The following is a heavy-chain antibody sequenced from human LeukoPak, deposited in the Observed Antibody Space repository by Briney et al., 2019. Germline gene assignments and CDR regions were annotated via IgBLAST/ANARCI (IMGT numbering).Heavy chain of an antibody. V-gene: IGHV4-59*01. J-gene: IGHJ3*02. Sequence: SETLSLTCTVSGGSISSYYWSWIRQPPGKGLEWIGYIYYSGSTNYNPSLKSRATISGDTSKNQFSLKLSSVTAADTAVYYCARDRYYYDTSGYYSTFDTWGQGTMVTVSS. CDR3: ARDRYYYDTSGYYSTFDT. D-gene: IGHD3-22*01. CDR2: IYYSGST. CDR1: GGSISSYY.